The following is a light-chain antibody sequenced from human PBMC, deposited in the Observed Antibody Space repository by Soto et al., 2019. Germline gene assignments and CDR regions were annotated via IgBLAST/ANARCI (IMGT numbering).Light chain of an antibody. Sequence: QSVLTQPRSVSGSPGQSVTTSCTGTSSDVGGYNYVSWYQQHPGKAPKLMIYDVSKRPSGVPDRFSGSKSGNTASLTISGLQAEDEADYYCCSYAGSYPYVFGTGTKLTVL. CDR3: CSYAGSYPYV. CDR1: SSDVGGYNY. J-gene: IGLJ1*01. V-gene: IGLV2-11*01. CDR2: DVS.